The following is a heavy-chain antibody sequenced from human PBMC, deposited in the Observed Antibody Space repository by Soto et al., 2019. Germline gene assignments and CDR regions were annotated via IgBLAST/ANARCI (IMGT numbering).Heavy chain of an antibody. D-gene: IGHD2-21*01. CDR1: GFSFGDIGEG. Sequence: QITLKESGPTLVKPTQTLTLTCSFSGFSFGDIGEGVGWVRQPPGVALEWLALIYWNGVERYNPSLESRLTITRDTSRNQVVLTMTNGDPLDTATYHCAHERGCCGSRASWGQGTLVTVSS. CDR2: IYWNGVE. V-gene: IGHV2-5*01. CDR3: AHERGCCGSRAS. J-gene: IGHJ5*02.